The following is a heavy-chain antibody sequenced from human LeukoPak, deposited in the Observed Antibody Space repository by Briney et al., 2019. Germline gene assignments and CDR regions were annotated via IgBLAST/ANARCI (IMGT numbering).Heavy chain of an antibody. J-gene: IGHJ4*02. Sequence: SQTLSLTCAISGDSFSSNNAVWAWIRQSPSTGLEWLGRTYYRSQWHSDYAGSVRSRINNNSDTSQNQFTLQLSSVTREDTAVYYCVGGSYGLGGFWDYYFDYWGQGTLVTVSS. V-gene: IGHV6-1*01. D-gene: IGHD3-10*01. CDR2: TYYRSQWHS. CDR1: GDSFSSNNAV. CDR3: VGGSYGLGGFWDYYFDY.